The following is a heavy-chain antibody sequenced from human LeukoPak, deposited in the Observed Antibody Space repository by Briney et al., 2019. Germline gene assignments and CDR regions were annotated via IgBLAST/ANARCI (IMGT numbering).Heavy chain of an antibody. CDR1: GFTFSSYA. D-gene: IGHD3-9*01. V-gene: IGHV3-23*01. J-gene: IGHJ4*02. CDR2: ISGSGGST. Sequence: PGGSLRLSCAASGFTFSSYAMSWVRQAPGKGLEWVSAISGSGGSTYYADSVKGRFTISRDNSKNTLYLQMNSLRAEDTAVYYCAKEIDILTGYYDGVFYSPRTFDYWGQGTLVTVSS. CDR3: AKEIDILTGYYDGVFYSPRTFDY.